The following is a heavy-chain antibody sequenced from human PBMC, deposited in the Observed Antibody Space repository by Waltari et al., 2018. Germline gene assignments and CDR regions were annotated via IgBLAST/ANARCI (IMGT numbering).Heavy chain of an antibody. CDR1: GDFLSDDH. Sequence: QVQLQESGPGLVTPSETLSLTCTVPGDFLSDDHLTWIRQAPGKGLEWIAYLRNTGGTKCTPSLQSRVTVSAVTSKKQFFLRLTSVTAADTAVYYCARLPTKYYDSIGWGFFDQWGQGILVTVSS. D-gene: IGHD3-22*01. V-gene: IGHV4-59*08. CDR3: ARLPTKYYDSIGWGFFDQ. CDR2: LRNTGGT. J-gene: IGHJ4*02.